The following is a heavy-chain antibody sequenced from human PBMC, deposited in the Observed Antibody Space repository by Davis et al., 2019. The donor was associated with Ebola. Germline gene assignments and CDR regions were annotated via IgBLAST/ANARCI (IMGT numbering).Heavy chain of an antibody. CDR1: GFTFDDYA. Sequence: SLKISCAASGFTFDDYAMHWVRQAPGKGLEWVSGISWNSGSIGYADSVKGRFTISRDNAKNSLYLQMNSLRAEDTAMYYCARDLMTTVTTPWFDPWGQGTLVTVSS. D-gene: IGHD4-17*01. CDR3: ARDLMTTVTTPWFDP. CDR2: ISWNSGSI. J-gene: IGHJ5*02. V-gene: IGHV3-9*01.